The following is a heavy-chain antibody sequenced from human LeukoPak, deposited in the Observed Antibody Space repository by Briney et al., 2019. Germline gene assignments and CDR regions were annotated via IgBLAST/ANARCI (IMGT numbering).Heavy chain of an antibody. D-gene: IGHD6-19*01. CDR2: IYYSGST. CDR1: GGSISSYY. Sequence: SETLSLTCTVSGGSISSYYWSWIRQPPGKGLEWIGYIYYSGSTNYNPSLKSRVTISVDTSKNQFSLKLSSVTAADTAVYYCARGGGQWLIIDYWGQGTLVTVSS. CDR3: ARGGGQWLIIDY. V-gene: IGHV4-59*01. J-gene: IGHJ4*02.